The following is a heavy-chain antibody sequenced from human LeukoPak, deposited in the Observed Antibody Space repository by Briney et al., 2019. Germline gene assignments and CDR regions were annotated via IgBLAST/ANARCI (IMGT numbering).Heavy chain of an antibody. V-gene: IGHV4-61*08. Sequence: SETLSLTCAVSGASISGSGYYLGWIRQPPGKGLEWIGYIYYSGSTNYNPSLKSRVTISVDTSKNQFSLKLSSVTAADTAVYYCARDGYNRDFDIWGQGTMVTVSS. D-gene: IGHD5-24*01. CDR2: IYYSGST. J-gene: IGHJ3*02. CDR1: GASISGSGYY. CDR3: ARDGYNRDFDI.